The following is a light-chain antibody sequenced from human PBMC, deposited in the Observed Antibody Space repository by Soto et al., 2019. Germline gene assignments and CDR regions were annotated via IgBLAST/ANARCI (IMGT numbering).Light chain of an antibody. CDR2: DAS. J-gene: IGKJ1*01. Sequence: DIQMTQAPSTLSASVGDRVVITCRASQNINKWLAWYQQKPGKAPKFLIYDASTLETGVPSRFSGSGSGTEFTLTISSLQPDDFAAYYCQQYNSFPWTFGQGTKVDIK. CDR3: QQYNSFPWT. CDR1: QNINKW. V-gene: IGKV1-5*01.